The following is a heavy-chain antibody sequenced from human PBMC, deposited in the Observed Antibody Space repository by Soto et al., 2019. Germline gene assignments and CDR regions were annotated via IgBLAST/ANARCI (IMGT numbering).Heavy chain of an antibody. V-gene: IGHV1-18*01. CDR2: ISGYNGNT. J-gene: IGHJ4*02. Sequence: ASVKVSCKTSGYTFTTYGINWVRQAPGQGLEWMGWISGYNGNTNYPQKFQGRVTMTTDTLTSTGYMELSRLTSEDTAIYYCAADATAWQQMVPSDYWGQGTLVTVSS. D-gene: IGHD2-8*01. CDR1: GYTFTTYG. CDR3: AADATAWQQMVPSDY.